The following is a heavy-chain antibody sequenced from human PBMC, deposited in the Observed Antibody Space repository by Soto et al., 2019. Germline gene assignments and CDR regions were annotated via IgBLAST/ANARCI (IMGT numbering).Heavy chain of an antibody. V-gene: IGHV1-2*04. D-gene: IGHD6-19*01. CDR2: INPNSGGT. Sequence: ASVKVSCKASGYTFTGYYMHWVRQAPGQGLEWMGWINPNSGGTNYAQKFQGWVTMTRDTSISTAYMELSRLRSDDTAVYYCARSPVAGITENNNFDYWGQGNLVTVSS. CDR1: GYTFTGYY. CDR3: ARSPVAGITENNNFDY. J-gene: IGHJ4*02.